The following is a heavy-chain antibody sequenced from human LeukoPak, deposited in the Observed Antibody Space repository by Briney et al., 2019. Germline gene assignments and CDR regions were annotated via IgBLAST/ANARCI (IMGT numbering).Heavy chain of an antibody. CDR2: IYYSGTT. Sequence: SETLSLTRTVSGGSISSSNYYWGWIRQPPGKGLEWIGSIYYSGTTYYSSSLKSRVIISVDTSKNQFSLKLSSVTATDTAVYYCARHEAQDFDYWGQGTLVTVSS. V-gene: IGHV4-39*01. CDR3: ARHEAQDFDY. CDR1: GGSISSSNYY. J-gene: IGHJ4*02.